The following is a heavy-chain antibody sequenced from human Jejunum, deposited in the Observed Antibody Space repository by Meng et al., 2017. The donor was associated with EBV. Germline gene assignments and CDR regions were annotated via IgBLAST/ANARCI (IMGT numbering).Heavy chain of an antibody. Sequence: QVQIQEWGAGLLKPSXXXXLIXTVYGESLSKYYWSWIRQPPGKGPQWIGEMNHDGRANYNPSLKSRVTMSVDTSKNQVSLKLSSVTAADTAIYYCARLIVDPIDNWFDPWGQGTLVTVSS. J-gene: IGHJ5*02. D-gene: IGHD2-8*01. CDR3: ARLIVDPIDNWFDP. CDR2: MNHDGRA. CDR1: GESLSKYY. V-gene: IGHV4-34*01.